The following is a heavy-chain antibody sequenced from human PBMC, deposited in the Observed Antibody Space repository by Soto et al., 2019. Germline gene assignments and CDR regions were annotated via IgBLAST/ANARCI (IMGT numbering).Heavy chain of an antibody. V-gene: IGHV4-34*01. CDR1: GGSFSGYY. Sequence: SETLSLTCAVYGGSFSGYYWSWIRQPPGKGLEWIGEINHGGSTNYNPSLKSRVTISVDTSKNQFSLKLSSVTAADTAVYYCARGIAVAGKGCWFDPWGQGTLVTVSS. J-gene: IGHJ5*02. CDR3: ARGIAVAGKGCWFDP. D-gene: IGHD6-19*01. CDR2: INHGGST.